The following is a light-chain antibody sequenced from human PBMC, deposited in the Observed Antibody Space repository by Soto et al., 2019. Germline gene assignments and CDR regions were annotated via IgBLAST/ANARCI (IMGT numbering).Light chain of an antibody. CDR1: QSVTSSY. CDR2: DAS. V-gene: IGKV3-20*01. CDR3: QQYGSSPRT. J-gene: IGKJ1*01. Sequence: EIVFTRCPGTMSLSPGERATLSCRASQSVTSSYLAWYQQKPGQAPRLLIHDASIRATGIPDRFSGSESGTDFTLTISRLEPEDFAVYYWQQYGSSPRTFGQGTKVDIK.